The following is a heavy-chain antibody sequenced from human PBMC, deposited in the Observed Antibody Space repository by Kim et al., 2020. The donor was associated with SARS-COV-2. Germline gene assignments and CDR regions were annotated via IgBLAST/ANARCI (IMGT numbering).Heavy chain of an antibody. D-gene: IGHD1-1*01. CDR3: ARVSPGRQIDY. J-gene: IGHJ4*02. Sequence: SETLSLTCTVSGGSISSYYWSWIRQPPGKGLEWIGYIYYSGSTNYNPSLKSRVTISVDTSKNQFSLKLSSVTAADTAVYYCARVSPGRQIDYWGQGTLVTGSS. CDR1: GGSISSYY. V-gene: IGHV4-59*13. CDR2: IYYSGST.